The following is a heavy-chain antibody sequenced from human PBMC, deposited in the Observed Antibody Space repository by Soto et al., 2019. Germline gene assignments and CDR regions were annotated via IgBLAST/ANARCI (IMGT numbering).Heavy chain of an antibody. V-gene: IGHV1-18*01. D-gene: IGHD3-3*01. CDR2: ISAYNGNT. CDR1: GYTFTSYG. J-gene: IGHJ6*03. CDR3: ARTYYDFWSGYPPSYYYYMDV. Sequence: QVQLVQSGAEVKKPGASVKVSCKASGYTFTSYGISWVRQAPGQGLEWMGWISAYNGNTNYAQKLQGRVTMTTDTSTSTAYMELRSLRSDDTAVYYCARTYYDFWSGYPPSYYYYMDVWGKGTTVTVSS.